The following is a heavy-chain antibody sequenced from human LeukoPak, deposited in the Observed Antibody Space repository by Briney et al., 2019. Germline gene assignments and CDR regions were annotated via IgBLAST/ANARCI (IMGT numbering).Heavy chain of an antibody. CDR2: VFTDGSS. CDR1: GGSTRGYY. J-gene: IGHJ4*02. Sequence: PSETLSLTCSVSGGSTRGYYWSWIRQPAGKGLEWIGRVFTDGSSNYNPSLKSRVTMSVDTSNNQFSLKLSSVTAADTAVYYCARDLGLSLDYWGQGTLVTVSS. D-gene: IGHD3-16*01. V-gene: IGHV4-4*07. CDR3: ARDLGLSLDY.